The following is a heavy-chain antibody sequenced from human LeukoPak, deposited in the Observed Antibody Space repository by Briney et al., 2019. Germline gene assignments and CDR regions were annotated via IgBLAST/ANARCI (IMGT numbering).Heavy chain of an antibody. D-gene: IGHD6-13*01. V-gene: IGHV3-30*04. CDR2: ISYDGSNK. J-gene: IGHJ4*02. CDR1: GFTFSDYA. CDR3: ARSIPYGTTWYGRSDY. Sequence: GGSLRLSCAASGFTFSDYAMHWVRQAPGKGLEWVAVISYDGSNKYYTDSVKGRFTISRDNALNSLYLQMNSLRAEDTAIYYCARSIPYGTTWYGRSDYWGQGTLVTVSS.